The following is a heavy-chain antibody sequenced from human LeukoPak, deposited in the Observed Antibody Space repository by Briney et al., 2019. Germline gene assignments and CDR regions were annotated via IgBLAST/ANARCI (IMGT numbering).Heavy chain of an antibody. J-gene: IGHJ4*02. D-gene: IGHD3-22*01. CDR1: GGSISSSSYY. V-gene: IGHV4-39*01. CDR3: AADPYYYDSSAKADY. CDR2: IYYSGST. Sequence: SETLSLTCTVSGGSISSSSYYRGWIRQPPGKGLEWIGSIYYSGSTYYNPSLKSRVTISVDTSKNQFSLKLSSVTAADTAVYYCAADPYYYDSSAKADYWGQGTLVTVSS.